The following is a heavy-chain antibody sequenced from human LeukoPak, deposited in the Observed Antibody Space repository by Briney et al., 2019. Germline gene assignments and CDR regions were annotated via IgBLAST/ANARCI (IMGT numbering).Heavy chain of an antibody. V-gene: IGHV4-59*01. Sequence: SETLSLTCTVSGRSISSYYWSWIRPPQGKGLEWIGYIYYSGSTNYNPSLKSRVTISVDTSKNQFSLKLSSVTAADTAVYYCARGGGIVVVPAAMPGGWFDPWGQGTLVTVSS. CDR2: IYYSGST. J-gene: IGHJ5*02. CDR3: ARGGGIVVVPAAMPGGWFDP. CDR1: GRSISSYY. D-gene: IGHD2-2*01.